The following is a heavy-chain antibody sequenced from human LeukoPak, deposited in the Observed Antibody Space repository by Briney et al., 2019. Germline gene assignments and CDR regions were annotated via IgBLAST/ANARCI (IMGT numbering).Heavy chain of an antibody. V-gene: IGHV4-4*07. CDR2: IYTSGST. CDR1: GGSISSYY. D-gene: IGHD6-19*01. CDR3: ARGRMVVAVAGAGLVAFDI. Sequence: SETLSLTCTVSGGSISSYYWSWIRQPAGKGLEWIGRIYTSGSTTYNPSLKSRVTMSVNTSKNQFSLKLSSVTAADTAVYYCARGRMVVAVAGAGLVAFDIWGQGTMVTVSS. J-gene: IGHJ3*02.